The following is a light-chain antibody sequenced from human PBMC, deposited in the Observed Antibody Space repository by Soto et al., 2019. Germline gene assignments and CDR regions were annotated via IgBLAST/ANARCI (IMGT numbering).Light chain of an antibody. J-gene: IGKJ1*01. CDR1: QTISSW. CDR2: KAS. V-gene: IGKV1-5*03. CDR3: QHYGSSPKP. Sequence: DIQMTQSPSTLSGSLGDRVTITCRASQTISSWLAWYQQKPGKAPKLLIYKASTLKSGVPSRFSGSGSGTDFTLTISRLEPEDFAVYYCQHYGSSPKPFGQGTKVDIK.